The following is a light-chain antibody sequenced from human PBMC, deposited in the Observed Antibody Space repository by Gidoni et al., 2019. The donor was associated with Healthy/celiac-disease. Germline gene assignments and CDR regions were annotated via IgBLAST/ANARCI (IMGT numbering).Light chain of an antibody. CDR2: WAS. J-gene: IGKJ2*01. CDR1: QSVLYSSNNKNY. CDR3: QQYYSTLYT. V-gene: IGKV4-1*01. Sequence: DIVMTQSPASLAVSLGDRATINCKSSQSVLYSSNNKNYLAWYQQKPGQHPKLLIYWASTRESGVPDRFSGSGSGTDFTLTISSLQAEDVAVYYCQQYYSTLYTFGQGTKLEIK.